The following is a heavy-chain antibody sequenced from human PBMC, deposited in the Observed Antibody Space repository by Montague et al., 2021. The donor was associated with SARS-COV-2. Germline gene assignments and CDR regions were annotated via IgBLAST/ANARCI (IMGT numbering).Heavy chain of an antibody. CDR1: GGSISSGSYY. J-gene: IGHJ4*02. Sequence: TLSLTCTVSGGSISSGSYYWNWIRQPAGKGLEWIGRIYTSGSTNYNPSLKSRVTISVDTSKNRFSLKLSSVTAADTAVYYWVRREYSYGWGDWGQGTLVTVSS. V-gene: IGHV4-61*02. CDR2: IYTSGST. D-gene: IGHD5-18*01. CDR3: VRREYSYGWGD.